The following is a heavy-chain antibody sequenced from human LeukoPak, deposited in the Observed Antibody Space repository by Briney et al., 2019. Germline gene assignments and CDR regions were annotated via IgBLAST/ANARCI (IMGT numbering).Heavy chain of an antibody. CDR3: ARDPGRITIFGVVITEGMDV. D-gene: IGHD3-3*01. V-gene: IGHV3-23*01. CDR2: INANGVNT. J-gene: IGHJ6*02. CDR1: GFAFNFYA. Sequence: GGSLRLSCAASGFAFNFYAMTWVRQAPGKGLQWVSTINANGVNTYYADSVRGRFTISRDNAKNSLYLQMNSLRAEDTAVYYCARDPGRITIFGVVITEGMDVWGQGTTVTVSS.